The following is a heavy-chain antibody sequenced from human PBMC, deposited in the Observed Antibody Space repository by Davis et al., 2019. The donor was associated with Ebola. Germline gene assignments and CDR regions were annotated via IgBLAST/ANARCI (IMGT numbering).Heavy chain of an antibody. Sequence: PGGSLRLSCAASGFTFSDSTMNWVRQAPGKGLEWVSVIYSGGSTYYADSVKGRFTISRDNSKNTLYLQMNSLRAEDTAVYYCAKDLWGIVVVVAATPGLDYWGQGTLVTVSS. CDR1: GFTFSDST. D-gene: IGHD2-15*01. J-gene: IGHJ4*02. CDR3: AKDLWGIVVVVAATPGLDY. V-gene: IGHV3-53*01. CDR2: IYSGGST.